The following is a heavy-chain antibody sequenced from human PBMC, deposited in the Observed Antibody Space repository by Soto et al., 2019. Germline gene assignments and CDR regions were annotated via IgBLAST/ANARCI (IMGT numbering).Heavy chain of an antibody. V-gene: IGHV3-7*01. Sequence: PGGSLRLSCAASGFTFSSYWMSWVRQAPGKGLEWVANIKQDGSEKYYVDSVKGRFTISRDNAKNSLYLQMNSLRAEDTAVYYCARTRHSSGWYFPTYNDYWGQGTLVTVSS. D-gene: IGHD6-19*01. CDR1: GFTFSSYW. CDR2: IKQDGSEK. CDR3: ARTRHSSGWYFPTYNDY. J-gene: IGHJ4*02.